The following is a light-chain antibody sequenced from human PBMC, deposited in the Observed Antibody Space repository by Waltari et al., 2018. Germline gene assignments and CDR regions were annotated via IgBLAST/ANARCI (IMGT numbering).Light chain of an antibody. V-gene: IGLV1-47*01. CDR1: TSNFRRHH. J-gene: IGLJ2*01. Sequence: QSVLTQPPSASGPPGQRVTISCFGSTSNFRRHHGYWYQHLPGTAPKLLIFRNNQRPSGVPDRFSASGSGTSASLAISGLRSEDEALYFCAAWDDRLSAVAFGGGTKLTVL. CDR2: RNN. CDR3: AAWDDRLSAVA.